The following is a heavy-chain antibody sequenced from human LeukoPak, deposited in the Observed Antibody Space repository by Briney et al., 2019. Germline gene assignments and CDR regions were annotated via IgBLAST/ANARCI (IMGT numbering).Heavy chain of an antibody. D-gene: IGHD3-22*01. Sequence: GSSVKVSCKASGGTFSSYAISWVRQAPGQGLEWMGGIIPIFGTANYAQKFQGRVTITADESTSTTYMEPSSLRSEATAVYYCARARDYYYDSSGYYPYWGQGTLVTASS. V-gene: IGHV1-69*01. CDR3: ARARDYYYDSSGYYPY. CDR1: GGTFSSYA. J-gene: IGHJ4*02. CDR2: IIPIFGTA.